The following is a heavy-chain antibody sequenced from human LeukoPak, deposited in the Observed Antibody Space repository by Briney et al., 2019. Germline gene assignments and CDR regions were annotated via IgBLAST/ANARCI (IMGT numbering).Heavy chain of an antibody. Sequence: SETLSLTCAVYGGSFSGYSWSWIRQPPGKGLEWIGEINHSGSTNYNPSLKSRVTISVDTSKNQFSLKLSSVTAADTAVYYCARGRTMDSSGYDPYFDYWGQGTLVTVSS. CDR2: INHSGST. CDR3: ARGRTMDSSGYDPYFDY. V-gene: IGHV4-34*01. CDR1: GGSFSGYS. D-gene: IGHD3-22*01. J-gene: IGHJ4*02.